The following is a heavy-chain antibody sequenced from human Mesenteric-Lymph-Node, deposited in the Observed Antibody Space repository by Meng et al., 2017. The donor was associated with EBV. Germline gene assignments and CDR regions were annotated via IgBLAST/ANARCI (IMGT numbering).Heavy chain of an antibody. D-gene: IGHD3-10*01. J-gene: IGHJ4*02. CDR3: ARRLHYYGCLGS. CDR2: SGRS. Sequence: QLQLQESGPGLVKPSETLSLTCSISGGAISSDLWGWIRPPPGKGLEWIGDSGRSNYNPSLKSRVTISVDTSKNQFSLKLSSVTAADTAVYYCARRLHYYGCLGSWSQGTLVTVSS. CDR1: GGAISSDL. V-gene: IGHV4-39*01.